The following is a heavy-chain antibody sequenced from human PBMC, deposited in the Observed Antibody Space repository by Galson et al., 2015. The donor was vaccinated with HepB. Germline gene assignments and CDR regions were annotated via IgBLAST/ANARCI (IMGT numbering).Heavy chain of an antibody. CDR2: FDPEDGET. Sequence: SVKVSCKVSGYTLTELSMHWVRQAPGKGLEWMGGFDPEDGETIYAQKFQGRVTMTEDTSTDTAYMELSSLRSEDTAVYYCASCRDGYNFLDYWGQGTLVTVSS. CDR1: GYTLTELS. J-gene: IGHJ4*02. CDR3: ASCRDGYNFLDY. V-gene: IGHV1-24*01. D-gene: IGHD5-24*01.